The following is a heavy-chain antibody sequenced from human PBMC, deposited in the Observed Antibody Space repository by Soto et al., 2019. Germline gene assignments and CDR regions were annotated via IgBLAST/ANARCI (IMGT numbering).Heavy chain of an antibody. CDR1: GGSFSGYY. V-gene: IGHV4-34*01. CDR3: VRGGVRYFDWLPIDYFDY. Sequence: QVQLQQWGAGLLKPSETLSLTCAVYGGSFSGYYWSWIRQPPGKGLEWIGEINHSGSTNYNPSLKSRVTISVDTSKNQFSLKLSSVTAADTAVYYCVRGGVRYFDWLPIDYFDYWGQGTLVTVSS. J-gene: IGHJ4*02. CDR2: INHSGST. D-gene: IGHD3-9*01.